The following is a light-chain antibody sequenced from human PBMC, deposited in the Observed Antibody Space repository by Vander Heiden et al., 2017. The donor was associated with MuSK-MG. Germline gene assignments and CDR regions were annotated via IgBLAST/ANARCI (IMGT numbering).Light chain of an antibody. CDR3: QQSFMPPRNT. CDR1: QSISTL. J-gene: IGKJ2*01. V-gene: IGKV1-39*01. Sequence: IQLTQSPSSLFASVGDRVTMPCRASQSISTLLNWYQQKPGKAPKLLIYAAYTVQSGVPSRFSGSGSGTEFTLTISILQPDDFVTYYCQQSFMPPRNTFGQGTKLE. CDR2: AAY.